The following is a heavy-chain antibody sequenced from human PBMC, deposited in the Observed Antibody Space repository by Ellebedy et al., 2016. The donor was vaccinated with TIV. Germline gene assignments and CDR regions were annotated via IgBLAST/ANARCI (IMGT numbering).Heavy chain of an antibody. D-gene: IGHD2-15*01. CDR2: FDPEGGKK. CDR3: ARVPCSYSGCQGYGMDV. J-gene: IGHJ6*02. Sequence: ASVKVSXXVSGYRLTDASTHWVRQAPGKGLEWMGGFDPEGGKKISAQKFQGRLTVTEDETTDTVYMELSGLRADVTAVYYCARVPCSYSGCQGYGMDVWGQGTTVTVS. CDR1: GYRLTDAS. V-gene: IGHV1-24*01.